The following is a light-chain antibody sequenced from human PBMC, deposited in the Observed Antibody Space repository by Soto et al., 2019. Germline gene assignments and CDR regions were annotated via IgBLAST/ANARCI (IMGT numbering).Light chain of an antibody. CDR1: QSFSSY. J-gene: IGKJ5*01. CDR3: QQRSSWPPVIT. CDR2: NTS. Sequence: EIVLTQSPATLSLSPGERATLSCRASQSFSSYLAWYQQKPGQAPRLLIYNTSKRATGIPARFSGRGSGTDFTRTISSLEPEDFAVYYCQQRSSWPPVITFGQGTRLEI. V-gene: IGKV3-11*01.